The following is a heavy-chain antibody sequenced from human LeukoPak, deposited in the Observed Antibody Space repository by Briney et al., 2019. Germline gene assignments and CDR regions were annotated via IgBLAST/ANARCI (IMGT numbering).Heavy chain of an antibody. Sequence: GRSLRLSCAASGFTFSSYAMHWVRQAPGKGLEWVAVISYDGSNKYYADSVKGRFTISRDNFKNTLYLQMNSLRAEDTAVYYCARDPYTLLAVGGLFDYWGQGTLVTVSS. J-gene: IGHJ4*02. CDR3: ARDPYTLLAVGGLFDY. V-gene: IGHV3-30*04. CDR2: ISYDGSNK. D-gene: IGHD6-19*01. CDR1: GFTFSSYA.